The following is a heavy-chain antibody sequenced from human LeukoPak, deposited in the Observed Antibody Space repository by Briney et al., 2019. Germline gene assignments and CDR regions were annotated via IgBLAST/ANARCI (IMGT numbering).Heavy chain of an antibody. CDR2: ISWDGGST. V-gene: IGHV3-43*01. CDR3: AKDISREGMDV. CDR1: GFTFDDYT. J-gene: IGHJ6*04. Sequence: PGGSLRHSCAASGFTFDDYTMHWVRQAPGKGLEWVSLISWDGGSTYYADSVKGRFTISRDNSKNSLYLQMNSLRTEDTALYYCAKDISREGMDVWGKGTTVTVSS.